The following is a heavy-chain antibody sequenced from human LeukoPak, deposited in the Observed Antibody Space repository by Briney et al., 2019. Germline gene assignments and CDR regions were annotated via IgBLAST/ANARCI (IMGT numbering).Heavy chain of an antibody. CDR2: ISYDGSNK. CDR1: GFTYSSYG. Sequence: GGSLRLSCAASGFTYSSYGMHWVRQVPGKGLEWVAVISYDGSNKYYADSVKGRFTISRDNSKNTLYLQMNSLRAEDTAVYYCAKDRQRGYSYGSYYFDYWGQGTLVTVSS. D-gene: IGHD5-18*01. V-gene: IGHV3-30*18. J-gene: IGHJ4*02. CDR3: AKDRQRGYSYGSYYFDY.